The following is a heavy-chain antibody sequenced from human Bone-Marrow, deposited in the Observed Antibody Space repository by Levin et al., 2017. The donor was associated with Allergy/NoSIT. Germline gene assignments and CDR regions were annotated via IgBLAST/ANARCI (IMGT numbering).Heavy chain of an antibody. J-gene: IGHJ4*02. CDR1: GYSFNDYY. D-gene: IGHD6-13*01. Sequence: ASVKVSCTVSGYSFNDYYIHWIRQTPGQGLEWIGWIDPTRGDTKFAEKFHARVVLTRNSSVSTAYMELGRLRADDTALYYCARGGASSNDYWGQGTLVTVSS. CDR2: IDPTRGDT. V-gene: IGHV1-2*02. CDR3: ARGGASSNDY.